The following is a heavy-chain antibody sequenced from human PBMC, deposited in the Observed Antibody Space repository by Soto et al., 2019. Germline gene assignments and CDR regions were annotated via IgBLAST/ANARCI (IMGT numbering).Heavy chain of an antibody. D-gene: IGHD2-2*01. V-gene: IGHV1-2*02. Sequence: ASVKVSCNASGYTFTDYFMHWVRQAPGQGLEWMGWINPNTGGTNYAQKFQGRVTMTRDTSIRTAYMELSRLTSDDTAVYYCEAFTRTPASFWGQGTLVTVSS. CDR2: INPNTGGT. CDR1: GYTFTDYF. CDR3: EAFTRTPASF. J-gene: IGHJ4*02.